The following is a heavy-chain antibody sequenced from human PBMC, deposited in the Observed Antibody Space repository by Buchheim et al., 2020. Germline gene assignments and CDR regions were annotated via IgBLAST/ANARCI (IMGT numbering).Heavy chain of an antibody. J-gene: IGHJ5*02. CDR2: INPSGGYT. CDR3: TRGGRSYGGFDP. Sequence: QVQLVQSGAEVKKPGASVKVSCKASGYTFTSYYIHWVRQAPGQGLEWMGIINPSGGYTDYAQKFHGRVTMTRDTSTNTVYMDLISLTSQDTAVYYCTRGGRSYGGFDPWGQGTL. D-gene: IGHD1-26*01. V-gene: IGHV1-46*03. CDR1: GYTFTSYY.